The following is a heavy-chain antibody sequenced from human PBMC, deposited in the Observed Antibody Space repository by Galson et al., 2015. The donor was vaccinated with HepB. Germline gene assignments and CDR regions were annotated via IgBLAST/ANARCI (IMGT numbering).Heavy chain of an antibody. Sequence: SLRLSCAASGFTFSSYSMNWVRQAPGKGLEWVSSISSSSSYIYYADSVKGRFTISRDNAKNSLYLQMNSLRAEDTAVYYCARERGEDDSSGYYFRGHNSLDYWGQGTLVTVSS. D-gene: IGHD3-22*01. J-gene: IGHJ4*02. CDR2: ISSSSSYI. CDR3: ARERGEDDSSGYYFRGHNSLDY. CDR1: GFTFSSYS. V-gene: IGHV3-21*01.